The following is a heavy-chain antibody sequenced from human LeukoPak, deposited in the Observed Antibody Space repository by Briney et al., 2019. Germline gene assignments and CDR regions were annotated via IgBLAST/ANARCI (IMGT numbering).Heavy chain of an antibody. CDR3: ARTGRMVRGVRDDAFDI. J-gene: IGHJ3*02. Sequence: SETLSLTCTVSGGSISSYYWSGGRQPPGEGREWGGYIYYSGSTNYNPSLTSRVTISVDTSKNQFSLKLSSVTAADTAVYYCARTGRMVRGVRDDAFDIWGQGTMVTVSS. CDR2: IYYSGST. D-gene: IGHD3-10*01. CDR1: GGSISSYY. V-gene: IGHV4-59*01.